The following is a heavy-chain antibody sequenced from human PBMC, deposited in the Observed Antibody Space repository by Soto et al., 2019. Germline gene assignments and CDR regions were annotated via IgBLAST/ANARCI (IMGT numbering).Heavy chain of an antibody. CDR1: GGSITSYY. J-gene: IGHJ6*02. Sequence: QVQLQESGPGLVKPSETLSLTCTVSGGSITSYYWTWIRQPAGQGLEWIGRIYSTGSTTYNPSLKSRVTMSVDTSKNQFYLKLSSVTAADTAVYYCARDWPSGYDPPYGMDVWGQGTTVTVSS. V-gene: IGHV4-4*07. CDR2: IYSTGST. D-gene: IGHD5-12*01. CDR3: ARDWPSGYDPPYGMDV.